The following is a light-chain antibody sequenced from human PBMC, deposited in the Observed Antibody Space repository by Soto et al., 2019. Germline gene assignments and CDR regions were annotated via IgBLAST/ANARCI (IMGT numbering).Light chain of an antibody. CDR2: EGS. CDR1: SGDVGSYNL. J-gene: IGLJ3*02. V-gene: IGLV2-23*01. CDR3: CSHAGSRV. Sequence: QSALTQPASVSGSPGQSITISCTGTSGDVGSYNLVSWYQQHPGKAPKLMIYEGSRRPSGVSNRFSGSKSGNTASLTISGLQAEDEADYYCCSHAGSRVFGGGTKLTVL.